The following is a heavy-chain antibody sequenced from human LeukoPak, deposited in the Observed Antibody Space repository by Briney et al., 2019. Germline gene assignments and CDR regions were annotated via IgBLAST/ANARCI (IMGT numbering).Heavy chain of an antibody. V-gene: IGHV4-4*07. CDR3: ARVHYYYYYLDV. CDR2: IYTSGST. Sequence: PSETLSLTCTVSVGSISSYYWSWIRQPAGKGLEWIGRIYTSGSTKYIPSLNSRVTMSVDASKNQYSLKLSSVTAEDRAVYYCARVHYYYYYLDVWGKGTTVTVSS. CDR1: VGSISSYY. J-gene: IGHJ6*03.